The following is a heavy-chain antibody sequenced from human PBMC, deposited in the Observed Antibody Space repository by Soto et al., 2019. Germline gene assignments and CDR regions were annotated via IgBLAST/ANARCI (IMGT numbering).Heavy chain of an antibody. Sequence: SGTLSLTCTACGYCISSCFYWAWFRQPPGKGPEWIASIYHGGTTFYNPSLKSRITISVDTSNNQFSLKLTSVTAADTAVYYCARVHVMVVAGSTFDYWGHGTLVTVSS. CDR3: ARVHVMVVAGSTFDY. CDR2: IYHGGTT. J-gene: IGHJ4*01. V-gene: IGHV4-38-2*02. CDR1: GYCISSCFY. D-gene: IGHD6-19*01.